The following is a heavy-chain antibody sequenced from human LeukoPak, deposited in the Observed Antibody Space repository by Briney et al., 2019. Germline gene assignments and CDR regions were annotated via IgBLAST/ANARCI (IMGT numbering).Heavy chain of an antibody. CDR3: TRVIVAVPGYFDYFDF. J-gene: IGHJ4*02. CDR1: GFSFSNHY. V-gene: IGHV3-7*01. D-gene: IGHD6-19*01. CDR2: INEDGSNK. Sequence: GGSLRLSCTASGFSFSNHYMRWIRQAPGKGLEWVANINEDGSNKWHLGSVKGRFTVSRDNARYSLYLQMNSLRVEDTAVYYCTRVIVAVPGYFDYFDFWGQGVLVTVSS.